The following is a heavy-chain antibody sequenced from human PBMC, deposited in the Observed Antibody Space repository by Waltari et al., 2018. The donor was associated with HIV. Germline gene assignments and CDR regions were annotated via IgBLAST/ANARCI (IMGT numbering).Heavy chain of an antibody. D-gene: IGHD1-26*01. CDR1: GCTFSTFE. V-gene: IGHV3-48*03. CDR3: ARDGSSYYGLDY. Sequence: EVQVVESGGGLVQPGGSLSFSCAASGCTFSTFEMNWVRQAPGKGLEWVSYISSSGSTIYYADSVKGRFTISRDNAMNSLYLQMNSLRAEDTAVYFCARDGSSYYGLDYWGRGTLVTVSS. CDR2: ISSSGSTI. J-gene: IGHJ4*02.